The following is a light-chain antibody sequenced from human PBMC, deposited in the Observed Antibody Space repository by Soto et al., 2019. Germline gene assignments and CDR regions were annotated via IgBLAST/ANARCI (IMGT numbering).Light chain of an antibody. CDR2: EVN. V-gene: IGLV2-8*01. J-gene: IGLJ2*01. Sequence: QSALTQPPSASGSPGQSVTISCTGTSSDVGIFNYVSWYQQHPDQAPKLLIFEVNKRPSGVPDRFSASKSGNTASLTVSGLQAEDEADYYCCSYAGSNTLIFGGGTKPTVL. CDR3: CSYAGSNTLI. CDR1: SSDVGIFNY.